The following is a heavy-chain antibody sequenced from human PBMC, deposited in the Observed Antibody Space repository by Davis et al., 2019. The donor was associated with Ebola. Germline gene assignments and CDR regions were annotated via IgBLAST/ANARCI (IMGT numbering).Heavy chain of an antibody. CDR1: GYSFTSYW. J-gene: IGHJ5*02. CDR3: ARVLDPHLSWFDP. D-gene: IGHD2-8*02. V-gene: IGHV5-51*01. Sequence: PGGSLRLSCKGSGYSFTSYWIGWVRQMPGKGLEWMGIIYPGDSDTRYSPSFQGQVTISADKSISTAYLQWSSLKASDTAMYYCARVLDPHLSWFDPWGQGTLVTVSS. CDR2: IYPGDSDT.